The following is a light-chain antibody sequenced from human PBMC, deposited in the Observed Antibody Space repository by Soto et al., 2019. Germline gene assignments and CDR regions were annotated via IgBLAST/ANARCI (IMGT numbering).Light chain of an antibody. J-gene: IGKJ1*01. CDR1: QSISGW. CDR2: DVS. CDR3: QQSYGFMWT. V-gene: IGKV1-5*01. Sequence: DVQITHSASTLSGXXXXXXTIXXXASQSISGWLAWYQQKPGKAPKRLIYDVSSLESGVPSRFSGSGSGTDFTLTISSLQPEDSATYYCQQSYGFMWTFGQGTKVDIK.